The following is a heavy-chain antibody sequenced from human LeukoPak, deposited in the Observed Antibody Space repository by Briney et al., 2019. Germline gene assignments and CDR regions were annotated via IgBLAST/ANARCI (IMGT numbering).Heavy chain of an antibody. CDR2: IIPVSGTT. CDR3: ARDVHGDYGSGWFDP. D-gene: IGHD4-17*01. CDR1: GGTLSNHA. V-gene: IGHV1-69*05. Sequence: SVKVSCKASGGTLSNHAVSWVRQAPGQGLEWMGRIIPVSGTTNYAQKFQGRVTITTDESTSTVYMDLSSLRSEDTAVYFCARDVHGDYGSGWFDPWGQGTLVSVSS. J-gene: IGHJ5*02.